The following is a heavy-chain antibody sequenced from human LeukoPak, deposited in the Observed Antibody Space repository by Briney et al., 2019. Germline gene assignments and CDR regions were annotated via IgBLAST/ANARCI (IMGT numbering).Heavy chain of an antibody. Sequence: KPGESLKISCKGSGYSFTSYWIGWVRQMPGKGLEWMGIIYPGDSDTRYSPSFQGQVTISADKSTSTAYLQWSSLKASDTAMYYCARHPITRYYDSIGYSPGGPDYWGQGTLVTVSS. V-gene: IGHV5-51*01. CDR1: GYSFTSYW. CDR2: IYPGDSDT. D-gene: IGHD3-22*01. CDR3: ARHPITRYYDSIGYSPGGPDY. J-gene: IGHJ4*02.